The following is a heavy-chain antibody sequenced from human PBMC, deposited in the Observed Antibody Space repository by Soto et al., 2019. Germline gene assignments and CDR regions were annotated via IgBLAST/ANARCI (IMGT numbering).Heavy chain of an antibody. J-gene: IGHJ4*02. CDR2: INRSGST. Sequence: QVQLQQWGAGRLKPSETLSLTCAVYGGSFSGYYWTWIRQPPGTGLEWIGEINRSGSTNYNPSLKSPVTISVDTSTNQFSLKRTSVTAADTAVYYFARDKITGLFDYWGQGTLVTVSS. CDR3: ARDKITGLFDY. V-gene: IGHV4-34*01. D-gene: IGHD2-8*02. CDR1: GGSFSGYY.